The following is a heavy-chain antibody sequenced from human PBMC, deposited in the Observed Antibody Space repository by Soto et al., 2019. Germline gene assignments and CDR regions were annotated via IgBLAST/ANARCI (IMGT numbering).Heavy chain of an antibody. CDR1: GFTFSSYG. V-gene: IGHV3-30*18. D-gene: IGHD5-18*01. CDR3: AKAPEYSYGMGGGY. CDR2: ISYDGSNK. Sequence: VQLVESGGGVVQPGRSLRLSCAASGFTFSSYGMHWVRQAPGKGLEWVAVISYDGSNKYYADSVKGRFTISRDNSKNTLYLQMNSLRAEDTAVYYCAKAPEYSYGMGGGYWGQGTLVTVSS. J-gene: IGHJ4*02.